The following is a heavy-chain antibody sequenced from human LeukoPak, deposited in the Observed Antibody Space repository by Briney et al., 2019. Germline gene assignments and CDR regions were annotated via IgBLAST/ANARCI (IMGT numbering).Heavy chain of an antibody. J-gene: IGHJ4*02. CDR3: ARGSGYYDRVLDY. Sequence: PGGSLRLSCAASEFTFTSYELNWVRQAPGKGLEWVSYISSSGNTISYADSVKGRFTITRDNAKNSLYLQMNSLRAEDTAVYFCARGSGYYDRVLDYWGQGTLVTVSS. V-gene: IGHV3-48*03. CDR1: EFTFTSYE. CDR2: ISSSGNTI. D-gene: IGHD3-22*01.